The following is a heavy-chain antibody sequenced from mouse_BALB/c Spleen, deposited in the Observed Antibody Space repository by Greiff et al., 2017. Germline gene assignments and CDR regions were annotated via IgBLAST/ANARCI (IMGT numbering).Heavy chain of an antibody. J-gene: IGHJ4*01. CDR1: GFTFSSFG. CDR3: ARNGYYRNYYAMDY. Sequence: EVHLVESGGGLVQPGGSRKLSCAASGFTFSSFGMHWVRQAPEKGLEWVAYISSGSSTIYYADTVKGRFTISRDNPKNTLFLQMTSLRSEDTAMYYCARNGYYRNYYAMDYWGQGTSVTVSS. D-gene: IGHD2-3*01. CDR2: ISSGSSTI. V-gene: IGHV5-17*02.